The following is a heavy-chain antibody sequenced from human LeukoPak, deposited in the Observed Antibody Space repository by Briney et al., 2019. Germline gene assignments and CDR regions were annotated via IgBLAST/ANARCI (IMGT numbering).Heavy chain of an antibody. Sequence: ASVKVSCKASGYTFTTYAISWVRQAPGQGLEWMGWISAYYGNTTYAQKFQGRVTMTTDTSTSTAYMELRSLRSDDPAVYYCARDPNAMVTSLFDYWGQGTLVTVSS. CDR1: GYTFTTYA. V-gene: IGHV1-18*01. D-gene: IGHD5-18*01. CDR2: ISAYYGNT. J-gene: IGHJ4*02. CDR3: ARDPNAMVTSLFDY.